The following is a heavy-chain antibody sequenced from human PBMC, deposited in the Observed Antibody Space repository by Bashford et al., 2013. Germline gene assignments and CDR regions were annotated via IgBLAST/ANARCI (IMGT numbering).Heavy chain of an antibody. J-gene: IGHJ4*02. CDR2: ISSNGGST. V-gene: IGHV3-64D*06. Sequence: GSLRLSCAASGFTFSSYAMHWVRQAPGKGLEYVSAISSNGGSTYYADSVKGRFTISRDNSKNTLYLQMSSLRAEDTAVYYCVKGLAYCGGDCYPTLDYWGQGTLVTVSS. CDR3: VKGLAYCGGDCYPTLDY. CDR1: GFTFSSYA. D-gene: IGHD2-21*02.